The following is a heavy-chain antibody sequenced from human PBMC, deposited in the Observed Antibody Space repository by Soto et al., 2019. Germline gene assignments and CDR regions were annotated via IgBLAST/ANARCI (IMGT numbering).Heavy chain of an antibody. CDR2: IYYSGST. V-gene: IGHV4-61*05. Sequence: SLTCTVSGGSISSSSYYWGWIRQPPGKGLEWIGYIYYSGSTNYNPSLKSRVTISVDTSKNQFSLKLSSVTAADTAVYYCARSDGRYWGQGTLVTVSS. CDR3: ARSDGRY. CDR1: GGSISSSSYY. J-gene: IGHJ4*02.